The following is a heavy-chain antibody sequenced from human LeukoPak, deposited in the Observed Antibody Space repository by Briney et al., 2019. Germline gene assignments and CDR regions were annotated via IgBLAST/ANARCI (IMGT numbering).Heavy chain of an antibody. Sequence: GRSLRLSCAASGFTFDDYAMHWVRQAPGKGLEWVSGNSWNSGSIGYADSVKGRFTISRDNAKNSLYLQMNSLRAEDTALNYCAKDSDPLTGYFRGLFDYWGQGTLVTVSS. D-gene: IGHD3-9*01. J-gene: IGHJ4*02. CDR3: AKDSDPLTGYFRGLFDY. V-gene: IGHV3-9*01. CDR2: NSWNSGSI. CDR1: GFTFDDYA.